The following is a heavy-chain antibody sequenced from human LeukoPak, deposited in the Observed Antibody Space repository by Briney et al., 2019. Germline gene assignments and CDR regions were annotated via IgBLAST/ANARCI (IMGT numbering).Heavy chain of an antibody. V-gene: IGHV4-59*01. CDR1: GGSISSYY. J-gene: IGHJ5*02. Sequence: SETLPLTCTVSGGSISSYYWSWIRQPPGKGLEWIGYIYYSGSTNYNPSLKSRVTISVDTSKNQFSLKLSSVTAADTAVYYCARGTIFGNWFDPWGQGTLVTVSS. CDR3: ARGTIFGNWFDP. D-gene: IGHD3-3*01. CDR2: IYYSGST.